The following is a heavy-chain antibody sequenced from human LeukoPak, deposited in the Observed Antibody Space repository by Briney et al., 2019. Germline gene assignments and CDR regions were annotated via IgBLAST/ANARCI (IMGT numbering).Heavy chain of an antibody. CDR2: IIPIFGTA. J-gene: IGHJ1*01. V-gene: IGHV1-69*13. Sequence: SVTVSCKASGGTFSSYAISWVRQAPGQGLEWMGGIIPIFGTANYAQKFQGRVTITADESTSTAYMELSSLRSEDTAVYYCARDCSSTSCYGPEYFQHWGQGTLVTVSS. CDR3: ARDCSSTSCYGPEYFQH. CDR1: GGTFSSYA. D-gene: IGHD2-2*01.